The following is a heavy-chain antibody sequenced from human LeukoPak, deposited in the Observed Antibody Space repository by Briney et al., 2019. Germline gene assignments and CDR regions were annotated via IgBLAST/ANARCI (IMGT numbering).Heavy chain of an antibody. CDR2: IESKSDDGTT. V-gene: IGHV3-15*04. J-gene: IGHJ4*02. D-gene: IGHD3-10*01. Sequence: NPGGSLRLSCAASGFRFSDAWLSWVRQAPGEGLQWVGRIESKSDDGTTDYAAPVKGRFTISRVDSKTTLYLQMDNLKTEDTGTYYCTTNFMVRGPNDKYYFDYWGQGTLVTVSS. CDR3: TTNFMVRGPNDKYYFDY. CDR1: GFRFSDAW.